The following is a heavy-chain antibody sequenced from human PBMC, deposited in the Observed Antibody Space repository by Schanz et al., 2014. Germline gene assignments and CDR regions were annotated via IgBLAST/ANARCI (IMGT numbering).Heavy chain of an antibody. V-gene: IGHV3-48*04. J-gene: IGHJ4*02. Sequence: EMQLVESEGGLIQPGGSLRLSCAASGFTFSSNAMCWIRQAPGKGLEWLSYISRDGTTSYYADSVKGRFTISRDNAKNSLYLQMNSLRAEDTAVYYCARDKGGLIPFDYWGQGTLVAVSS. CDR2: ISRDGTTS. CDR3: ARDKGGLIPFDY. CDR1: GFTFSSNA. D-gene: IGHD2-15*01.